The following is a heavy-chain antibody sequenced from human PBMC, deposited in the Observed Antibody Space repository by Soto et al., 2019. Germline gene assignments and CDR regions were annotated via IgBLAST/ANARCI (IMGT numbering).Heavy chain of an antibody. Sequence: QVQLQESGPGLVKPSQTLSLTCTVSGGSISSGGYYWSWIRQHPGKGLEWIGYIYYSGSTYYNPSLQSRVTISVDTSINQFSLNLSSMTAADTAVYYCPRRDNWKGWFDPWGQGALVTVSS. V-gene: IGHV4-31*03. CDR1: GGSISSGGYY. D-gene: IGHD1-20*01. CDR3: PRRDNWKGWFDP. J-gene: IGHJ5*02. CDR2: IYYSGST.